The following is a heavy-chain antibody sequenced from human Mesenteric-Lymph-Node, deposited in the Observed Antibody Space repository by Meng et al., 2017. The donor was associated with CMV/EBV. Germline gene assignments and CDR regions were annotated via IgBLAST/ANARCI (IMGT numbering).Heavy chain of an antibody. V-gene: IGHV6-1*01. CDR3: ARGLRFLEWLDPSDAFDI. D-gene: IGHD3-3*01. CDR2: TYYRSKWYN. Sequence: SQTLSLTCAISGDTVSSNSVAWNWIRQSPSRGLEWLGRTYYRSKWYNDYAVSVKSRITINPDTSKNQFSLQLNSVTPEDTAVYYCARGLRFLEWLDPSDAFDIWGQGTMVTVSS. CDR1: GDTVSSNSVA. J-gene: IGHJ3*02.